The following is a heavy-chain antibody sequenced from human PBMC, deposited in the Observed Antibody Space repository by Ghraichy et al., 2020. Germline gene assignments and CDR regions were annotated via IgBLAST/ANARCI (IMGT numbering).Heavy chain of an antibody. V-gene: IGHV3-7*01. CDR1: GFTFSSHW. CDR3: ATNSAWNYGY. CDR2: INRDGNEK. Sequence: GGSLRLSCAASGFTFSSHWMSWVRQAPGKGLEWVANINRDGNEKYYMGSVRGRFTISRDNAKNSLYLQMNSLRAEDTAVYHCATNSAWNYGYWGQGTLVTVSS. J-gene: IGHJ4*02. D-gene: IGHD1-7*01.